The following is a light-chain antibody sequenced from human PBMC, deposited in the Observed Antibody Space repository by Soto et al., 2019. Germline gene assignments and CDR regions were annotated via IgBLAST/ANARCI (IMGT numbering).Light chain of an antibody. J-gene: IGLJ1*01. V-gene: IGLV1-51*01. Sequence: QSVLTQPPSVSAAPGQRVTISCSGSNSNIGNSFVSWYQQFPGTAPKVLIYGNDKRPSGISDRFSASTSATSATLVITGLLTGDEADYYCGAWDSSLSAQYVFGTGTKVTVL. CDR1: NSNIGNSF. CDR2: GND. CDR3: GAWDSSLSAQYV.